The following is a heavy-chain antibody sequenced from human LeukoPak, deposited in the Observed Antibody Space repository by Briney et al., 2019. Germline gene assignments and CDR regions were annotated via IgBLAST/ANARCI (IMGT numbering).Heavy chain of an antibody. CDR2: IYCSGST. CDR1: GGSISSSSYY. J-gene: IGHJ4*02. Sequence: SETLSLTCTVSGGSISSSSYYWGWIRQPPGKGLEWIGSIYCSGSTYYNPSLKSRVTISVDTSKNQFSLKLSSVTAADTAVYYCARRYCSSTSCLLDYWGQGTLVTVSS. D-gene: IGHD2-2*01. V-gene: IGHV4-39*01. CDR3: ARRYCSSTSCLLDY.